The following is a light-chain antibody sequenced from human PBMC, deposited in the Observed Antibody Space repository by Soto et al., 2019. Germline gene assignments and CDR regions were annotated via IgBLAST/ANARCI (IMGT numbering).Light chain of an antibody. CDR1: QSPSSSH. CDR2: GAS. J-gene: IGKJ4*01. V-gene: IGKV3-20*01. CDR3: QHYGGSVP. Sequence: EIVVTQSPGTLSLSPGERATLYCRASQSPSSSHFAWYQQKPGQAPRILIYGASWRATAIPDRFSGSGSVTDVTLNISGLESEDFSVYYCQHYGGSVPFGVGTKGEIK.